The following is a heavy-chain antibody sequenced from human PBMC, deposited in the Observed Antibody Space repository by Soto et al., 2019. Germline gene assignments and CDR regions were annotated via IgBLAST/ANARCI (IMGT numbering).Heavy chain of an antibody. V-gene: IGHV3-48*03. J-gene: IGHJ6*02. CDR2: ISSSGNTI. D-gene: IGHD2-15*01. Sequence: XGSLILSCSASGFTFSSYEMNWVRQAPGKGLEWVSYISSSGNTIHYADSVQGRFTLSRDNAKNSLFLQMNSLRADDTAVYYCARDWWISDFSYYYGMAVRGQGTTVTVS. CDR3: ARDWWISDFSYYYGMAV. CDR1: GFTFSSYE.